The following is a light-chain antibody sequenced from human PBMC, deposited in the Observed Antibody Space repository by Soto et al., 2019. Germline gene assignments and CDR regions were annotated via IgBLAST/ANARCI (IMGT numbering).Light chain of an antibody. CDR1: QSISSC. Sequence: DIQRTQSPSTLSSSVGDRVTLTCRASQSISSCLAWYQPKPGKAPKLLIYKASTLESGVPSNFSGSGSGTEFTLTISRLQPDDFATYYCQQYNSYSFGQGTKVDI. CDR3: QQYNSYS. J-gene: IGKJ1*01. CDR2: KAS. V-gene: IGKV1-5*03.